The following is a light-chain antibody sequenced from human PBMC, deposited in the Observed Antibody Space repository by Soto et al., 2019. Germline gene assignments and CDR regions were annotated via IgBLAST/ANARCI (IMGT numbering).Light chain of an antibody. CDR1: NIGRKS. CDR3: SSYSSNNILSYV. J-gene: IGLJ1*01. V-gene: IGLV3-21*02. CDR2: DDR. Sequence: SYVLTQPPSVSVAPGQTARITCGGTNIGRKSVHWYQQKPGQAPVVVVYDDRDRPSGIPERFSGSRSANTASLTISGLQAQDEADYYCSSYSSNNILSYVFGTGTKLTVL.